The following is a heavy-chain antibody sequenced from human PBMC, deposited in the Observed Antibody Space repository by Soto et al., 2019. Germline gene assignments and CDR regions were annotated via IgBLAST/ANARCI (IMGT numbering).Heavy chain of an antibody. V-gene: IGHV1-69*06. D-gene: IGHD2-2*01. Sequence: GASVKVSCKASGGTFSNYAISWVRQAPGQGLEWMGRIIPIFGTANYAQKFQGRVTITADTSTSTAYMELRSLRSDDTAVYYCARGDCSSTSCYMFDYWGQGTLVTVSS. CDR2: IIPIFGTA. J-gene: IGHJ4*02. CDR3: ARGDCSSTSCYMFDY. CDR1: GGTFSNYA.